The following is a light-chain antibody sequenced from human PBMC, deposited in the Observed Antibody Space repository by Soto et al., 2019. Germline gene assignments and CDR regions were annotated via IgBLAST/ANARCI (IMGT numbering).Light chain of an antibody. CDR2: GAS. J-gene: IGKJ2*01. CDR3: QQHNYWPS. CDR1: QSVGSN. Sequence: EIVMTQSPVTLSVFPGERATLSCRASQSVGSNLAWYQQKPGQAPRLLLYGASTRATGIPGRFSGSGSGTEFTLTITSLQSEDFAVYYCQQHNYWPSFGQGTKLEFK. V-gene: IGKV3-15*01.